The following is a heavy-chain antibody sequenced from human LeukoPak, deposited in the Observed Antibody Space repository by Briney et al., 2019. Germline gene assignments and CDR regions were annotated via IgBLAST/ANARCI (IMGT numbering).Heavy chain of an antibody. J-gene: IGHJ6*02. CDR1: GFTVSSNY. V-gene: IGHV3-53*01. D-gene: IGHD4-17*01. CDR2: IYSGGST. Sequence: GRSLRLSCAASGFTVSSNYMSWVRQAPGKGLEWVSVIYSGGSTYYADSVKGRFTISRDNSKNTLYLQMNSLRAEDTAVYYCARAGGDYGIYYYYGMDVWGQGTTVTVSS. CDR3: ARAGGDYGIYYYYGMDV.